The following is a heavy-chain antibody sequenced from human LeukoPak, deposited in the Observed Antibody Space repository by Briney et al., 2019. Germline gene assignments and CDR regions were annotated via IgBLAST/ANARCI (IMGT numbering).Heavy chain of an antibody. CDR3: AREATGTNWGSWRQGNYFDY. V-gene: IGHV3-33*01. Sequence: GGSLRLSCAASGFTFSSYGMHWVRQAPGKGLEWVAVIWYDGSNKYYVDSVKGRSTISRDNAKNSLYLQMNSLRAEDTAVYYCAREATGTNWGSWRQGNYFDYWGQGTLVTVSS. CDR2: IWYDGSNK. D-gene: IGHD7-27*01. CDR1: GFTFSSYG. J-gene: IGHJ4*02.